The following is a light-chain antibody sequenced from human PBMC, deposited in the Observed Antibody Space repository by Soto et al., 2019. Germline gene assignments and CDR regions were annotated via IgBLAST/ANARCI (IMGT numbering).Light chain of an antibody. CDR3: QQYGSSPFD. CDR1: QSVSSSY. Sequence: EIVLTQSPGTLSLSPGERATLSCRASQSVSSSYLGWYQQKPGQAPRLLIYGASSRATGIPDRFSGSGSGTDFTLTSSRLESEDFAVYYCQQYGSSPFDFGGGTKVEIK. CDR2: GAS. J-gene: IGKJ4*01. V-gene: IGKV3-20*01.